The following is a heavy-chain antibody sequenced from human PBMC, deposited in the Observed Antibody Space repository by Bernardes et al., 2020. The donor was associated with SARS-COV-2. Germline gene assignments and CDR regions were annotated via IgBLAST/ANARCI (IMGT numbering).Heavy chain of an antibody. CDR2: IDPNSGDT. J-gene: IGHJ4*02. CDR3: ATQGTSMLREYYFDY. D-gene: IGHD2-2*01. V-gene: IGHV1-2*04. CDR1: GYTFTGYY. Sequence: ASVKVSCKASGYTFTGYYIHWVRQAPGQGLEWMGWIDPNSGDTNYAQKFQGWVTMTRVTSISTAYMELSRLTSDDTAVYYCATQGTSMLREYYFDYWGQGTLVTVSS.